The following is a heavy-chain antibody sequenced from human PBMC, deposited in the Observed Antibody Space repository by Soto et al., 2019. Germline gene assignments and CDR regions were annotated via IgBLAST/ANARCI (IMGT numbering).Heavy chain of an antibody. CDR1: GFTFSSYA. D-gene: IGHD3-10*01. V-gene: IGHV3-23*01. Sequence: EVQLLESGGGLVQPGGSLRLSCAASGFTFSSYAMRWVRQAPGKGLEWVSAISGSGDSTYYADSVKGRFTISRDNSKNTLYLPMNSLRAEDTAVYYCAKRGSGSDYADWGQGTLVTVSS. CDR2: ISGSGDST. J-gene: IGHJ4*02. CDR3: AKRGSGSDYAD.